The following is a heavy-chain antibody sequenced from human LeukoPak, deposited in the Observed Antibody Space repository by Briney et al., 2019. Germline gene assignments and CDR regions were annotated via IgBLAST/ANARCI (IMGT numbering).Heavy chain of an antibody. CDR1: GYTFTSYG. Sequence: REASVKVSCKASGYTFTSYGISWVQQAPGQGLEWMGWISAYNGNTNYAQKLQGRVTMTSDTSTSTAYMELRSLRSDDTAVYYCARVSYDILTGYPEDGMDVWGQGATVTVSS. D-gene: IGHD3-9*01. J-gene: IGHJ6*02. CDR2: ISAYNGNT. CDR3: ARVSYDILTGYPEDGMDV. V-gene: IGHV1-18*01.